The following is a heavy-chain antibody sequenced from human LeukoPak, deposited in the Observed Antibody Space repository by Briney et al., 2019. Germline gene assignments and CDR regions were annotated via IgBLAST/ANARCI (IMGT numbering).Heavy chain of an antibody. Sequence: ASVKVSCKASGYTFTGYYMHWVRQAPGQGLEWMGWFNPNSGGTNYAQKFQGRVTMTRDTSISTAYMELSRLRSDDTAVYYCARSSGYYYDSSGYLRFDYWGQGTLVAVSS. CDR2: FNPNSGGT. CDR3: ARSSGYYYDSSGYLRFDY. D-gene: IGHD3-22*01. CDR1: GYTFTGYY. J-gene: IGHJ4*02. V-gene: IGHV1-2*02.